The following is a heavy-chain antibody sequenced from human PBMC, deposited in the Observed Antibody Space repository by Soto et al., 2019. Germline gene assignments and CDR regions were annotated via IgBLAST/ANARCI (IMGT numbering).Heavy chain of an antibody. V-gene: IGHV1-8*01. J-gene: IGHJ4*02. CDR2: MNPNSGNT. CDR1: GYTFTSYD. CDR3: ARGEPSRSPIDY. Sequence: ASVKVSCKASGYTFTSYDINWVRQATGQGLEWMGWMNPNSGNTGYAQKFQGRVTMTRNTSISTAYMELSSLRSEDTAVYYCARGEPSRSPIDYWGQGTLVTVSS. D-gene: IGHD2-2*01.